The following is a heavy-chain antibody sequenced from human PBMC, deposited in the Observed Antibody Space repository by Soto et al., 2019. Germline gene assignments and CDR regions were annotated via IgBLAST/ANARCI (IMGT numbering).Heavy chain of an antibody. CDR3: ARSHGSSTSLEIYYYYYYGMDV. CDR1: GGTFSSYA. CDR2: IIPISGTA. Sequence: QVQLVQSGAEVQKPGSSVKVSCKASGGTFSSYAISWVRQAPGQGLEWMGGIIPISGTANYAQKFQGRVTITADESTSTAYMEPSSLRSEDTAVYYCARSHGSSTSLEIYYYYYYGMDVWGQGTTVTVSS. V-gene: IGHV1-69*01. D-gene: IGHD2-2*01. J-gene: IGHJ6*02.